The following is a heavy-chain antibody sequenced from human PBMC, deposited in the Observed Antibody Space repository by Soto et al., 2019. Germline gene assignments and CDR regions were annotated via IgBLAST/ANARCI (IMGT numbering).Heavy chain of an antibody. D-gene: IGHD3-22*01. V-gene: IGHV1-8*01. CDR3: ATMIVEEDAFDI. Sequence: ASVKVSCKASGYTFNSYDINWVRQATGQGLEWMGWMNPNSGNTGYAQKFQGRVTMTRNTSISTAYMELSSLRSEDTAVYYCATMIVEEDAFDIWGQGTMVTVSS. CDR2: MNPNSGNT. J-gene: IGHJ3*02. CDR1: GYTFNSYD.